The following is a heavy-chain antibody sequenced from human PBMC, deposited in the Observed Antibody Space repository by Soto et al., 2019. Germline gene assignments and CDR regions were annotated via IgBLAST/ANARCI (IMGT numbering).Heavy chain of an antibody. J-gene: IGHJ1*01. V-gene: IGHV3-72*01. CDR1: GFTLSDHF. Sequence: EVQLGEPGGGLVQPGGSLRLSCAVSGFTLSDHFMDWVRQAPGKGLEWVGRTKHKVRSYATEYSASVKGRFTISRDDSYTSLYLQMSRLRTDDTAVYYCVAYLSYYVHWGHGTLVTVSS. CDR2: TKHKVRSYAT. D-gene: IGHD3-10*02. CDR3: VAYLSYYVH.